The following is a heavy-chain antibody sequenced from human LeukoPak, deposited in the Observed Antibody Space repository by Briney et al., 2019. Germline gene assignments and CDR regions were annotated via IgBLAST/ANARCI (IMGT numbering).Heavy chain of an antibody. Sequence: GGSLRLSCAASGLTFSNYWMNWVRQAPGKGLEWVANIKQDGSEQYYVDSVKGRFTISRDNAKNSLYLQMNSLRAEDTAVYYCARGLRGSGYWGHGYYYGMDVWGQGTTVTVSS. CDR3: ARGLRGSGYWGHGYYYGMDV. D-gene: IGHD3-3*01. CDR1: GLTFSNYW. CDR2: IKQDGSEQ. V-gene: IGHV3-7*03. J-gene: IGHJ6*02.